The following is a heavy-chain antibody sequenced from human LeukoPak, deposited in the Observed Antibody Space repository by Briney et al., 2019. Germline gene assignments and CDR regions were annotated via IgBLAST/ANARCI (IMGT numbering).Heavy chain of an antibody. D-gene: IGHD6-13*01. CDR3: AKGSSSWYPGAFDI. CDR2: IWNDGRDM. CDR1: GFTFSTYG. V-gene: IGHV3-30*02. Sequence: QTGGSLRLSCAASGFTFSTYGMHWVRQAPGKGLEWVALIWNDGRDMSYADSVKGRFTISRDNAKNSLYLQMNSLRAEDTALYYCAKGSSSWYPGAFDIWGQGTMVTVSS. J-gene: IGHJ3*02.